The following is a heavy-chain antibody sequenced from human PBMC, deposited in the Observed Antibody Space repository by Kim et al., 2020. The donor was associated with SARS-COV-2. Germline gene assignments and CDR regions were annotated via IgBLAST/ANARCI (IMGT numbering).Heavy chain of an antibody. CDR1: GFTFSSYS. CDR3: ARIETRGSQNDY. D-gene: IGHD3-10*01. J-gene: IGHJ4*02. Sequence: GGSLRLSCAASGFTFSSYSMNWVRQAPGKGLEWVSSISSSSSYIYYADSVKGRFTISRDNAKNSLYLQMNSLRAEDTAVYYCARIETRGSQNDYWGQGTLVTVSS. CDR2: ISSSSSYI. V-gene: IGHV3-21*01.